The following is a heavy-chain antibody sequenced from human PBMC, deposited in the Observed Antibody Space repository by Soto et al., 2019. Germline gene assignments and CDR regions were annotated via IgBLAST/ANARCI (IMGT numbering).Heavy chain of an antibody. J-gene: IGHJ6*02. CDR3: ARLGGYCSTSCYGYYGMDV. Sequence: PSETLSLTCTVSGGSINSSNYYWGWIRQPPGKGLEWIGNIFYSGNTYYNPSLESRVTISVDTSKNQFSLKVSSLTAADTAVYYCARLGGYCSTSCYGYYGMDVWGQGTTVTVSS. V-gene: IGHV4-39*01. CDR1: GGSINSSNYY. CDR2: IFYSGNT. D-gene: IGHD2-2*01.